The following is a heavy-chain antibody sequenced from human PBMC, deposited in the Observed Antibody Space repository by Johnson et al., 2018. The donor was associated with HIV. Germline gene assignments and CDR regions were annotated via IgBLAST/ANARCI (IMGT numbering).Heavy chain of an antibody. CDR2: ISWNSGSI. CDR3: ARGGIAAKEPWRAFDI. V-gene: IGHV3-9*01. D-gene: IGHD6-13*01. J-gene: IGHJ3*02. Sequence: VQLVESGGGVVQPGRSLRLSCAASGFTFSNYGMHWVRQAPGKGLEWVSGISWNSGSIGYADSVKGRFTISRDNAKNTLYLQMNSLRAEDTAVYYCARGGIAAKEPWRAFDIWGQGTMVTVSS. CDR1: GFTFSNYG.